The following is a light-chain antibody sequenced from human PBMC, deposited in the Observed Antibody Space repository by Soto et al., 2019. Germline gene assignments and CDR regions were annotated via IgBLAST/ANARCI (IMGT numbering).Light chain of an antibody. J-gene: IGLJ3*02. CDR2: NSN. CDR1: SSNVASNS. V-gene: IGLV1-44*01. CDR3: AAWDDTLKGWV. Sequence: QSVLTQPPSASGTPGQRVTISCSGSSSNVASNSVTWYQQVPGTAPQLLMYNSNQRPSGVPDRFSGSKSGTSASLVISGLQSEDEAAYSCAAWDDTLKGWVFGGGTKLTVL.